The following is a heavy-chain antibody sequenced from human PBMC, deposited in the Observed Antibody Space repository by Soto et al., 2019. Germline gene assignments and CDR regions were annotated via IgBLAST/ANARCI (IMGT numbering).Heavy chain of an antibody. J-gene: IGHJ6*02. V-gene: IGHV1-8*01. Sequence: HVQLVQSGAELKKPGASVTVSCKASGDTFSDYDINWVRQAPGQGLEWMGWSHLESRKTSFAQKFQGRLPIPGDTSIDTAYLDPTSLTSEDTAVYYCAITPGWFAGMAVWGQGTTVTVSS. CDR1: GDTFSDYD. CDR3: AITPGWFAGMAV. CDR2: SHLESRKT. D-gene: IGHD6-19*01.